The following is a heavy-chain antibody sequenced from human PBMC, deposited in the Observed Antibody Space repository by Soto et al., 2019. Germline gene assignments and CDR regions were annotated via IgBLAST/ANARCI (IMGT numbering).Heavy chain of an antibody. V-gene: IGHV4-31*03. D-gene: IGHD4-17*01. Sequence: QVQLQESGPGLVKPSQTLSLTCTVSGGSISSGGYYWSWIRQHPGKGLEWIGYIYYSGSTYYNPSLKSRVTISVDTAKNQFSLKLSSVTAADTAVYYCAREKMTTTHYYFDYWGQGTLVTVSS. CDR2: IYYSGST. CDR3: AREKMTTTHYYFDY. CDR1: GGSISSGGYY. J-gene: IGHJ4*02.